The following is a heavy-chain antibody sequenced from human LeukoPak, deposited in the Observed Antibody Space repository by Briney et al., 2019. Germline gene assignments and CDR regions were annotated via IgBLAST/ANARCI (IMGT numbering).Heavy chain of an antibody. CDR2: ISYDGSNK. CDR1: GFSFRSYE. J-gene: IGHJ3*02. D-gene: IGHD2-2*01. CDR3: ARDLPLGYCSSTSCLMGAFDI. V-gene: IGHV3-30-3*01. Sequence: PGGSLRLSCAASGFSFRSYEMNWVRQAPGKGLEWVAVISYDGSNKYYADSVKGRFTISRDNSKNTLYLQMNSLRAEDTAVYYCARDLPLGYCSSTSCLMGAFDIWGQGTMVTVSS.